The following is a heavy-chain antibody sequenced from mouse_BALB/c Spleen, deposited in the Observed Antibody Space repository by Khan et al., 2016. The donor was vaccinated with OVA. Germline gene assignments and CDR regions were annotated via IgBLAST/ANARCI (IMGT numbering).Heavy chain of an antibody. V-gene: IGHV14-1*02. J-gene: IGHJ1*01. CDR1: DFNIKDYY. CDR3: ARGYGSKDWYFDV. Sequence: VQLKQSGAELVRPGALVKLSCKASDFNIKDYYMYWVKQRPEQGLEWIGWIDPENGNTIYDPKFQGKASITADTSSNTAYLQLSSLTSEDTAVYYCARGYGSKDWYFDVWGAGTTVTVSS. D-gene: IGHD1-1*01. CDR2: IDPENGNT.